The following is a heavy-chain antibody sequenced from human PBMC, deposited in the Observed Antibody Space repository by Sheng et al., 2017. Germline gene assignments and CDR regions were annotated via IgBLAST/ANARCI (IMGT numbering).Heavy chain of an antibody. V-gene: IGHV1-69*02. J-gene: IGHJ3*02. CDR3: ARGKGRGAFDI. CDR2: IIPILGIA. Sequence: QVQLVQSGAEVKKPGSSVKVSCKASGGTFSSYTISWVRQAPGQGLEWMGRIIPILGIANYAQKFQGRVTITADKSTSTAYMELSSLRSEDTAVYYCARGKGRGAFDIWGQGTMVTVSS. CDR1: GGTFSSYT. D-gene: IGHD2-15*01.